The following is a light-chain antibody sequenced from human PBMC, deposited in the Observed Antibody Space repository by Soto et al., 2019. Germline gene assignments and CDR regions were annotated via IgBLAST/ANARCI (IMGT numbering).Light chain of an antibody. Sequence: EIVLTQSPGTLSLYPGERATLSCRASQSVSSNYLAWYQQKPGQAPRLLIYGASSRATGIPDRFSGSGSGTDFTLTISRLAPEDFAVYYCQQYGSSPETFGQGTKVDIK. CDR1: QSVSSNY. J-gene: IGKJ1*01. CDR3: QQYGSSPET. CDR2: GAS. V-gene: IGKV3-20*01.